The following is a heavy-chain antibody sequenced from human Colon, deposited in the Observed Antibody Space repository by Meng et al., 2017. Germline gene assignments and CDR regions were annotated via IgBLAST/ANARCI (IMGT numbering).Heavy chain of an antibody. D-gene: IGHD3-10*02. Sequence: GESLKISCAASGFTFSDYFMSWVRQAPGKGLELIAYISGHSNTIYYADSVRGRVSISRDNAKNSMYLQMYSLGAEDTAVYYCARDVRFSRVGLDVWGQGTTVTVSS. CDR3: ARDVRFSRVGLDV. V-gene: IGHV3-11*01. CDR2: ISGHSNTI. CDR1: GFTFSDYF. J-gene: IGHJ6*02.